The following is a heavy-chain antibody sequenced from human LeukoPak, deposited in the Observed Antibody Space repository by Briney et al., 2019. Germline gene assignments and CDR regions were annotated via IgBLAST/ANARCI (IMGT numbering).Heavy chain of an antibody. J-gene: IGHJ4*02. V-gene: IGHV3-23*01. CDR1: GFNLSNYW. CDR3: ATYRQVLLPFES. D-gene: IGHD2-8*02. CDR2: IFPSGGGI. Sequence: GGSLRLSCAASGFNLSNYWMTWVRQPPGKGLEWVSSIFPSGGGIHYADSVRGRFTISRDNSKSTLSLQMYSLRAEDTAIYYCATYRQVLLPFESWGQGTLVTVSS.